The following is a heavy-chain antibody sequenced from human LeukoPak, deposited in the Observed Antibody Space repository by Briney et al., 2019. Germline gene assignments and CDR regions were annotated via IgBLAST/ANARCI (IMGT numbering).Heavy chain of an antibody. CDR2: IIPIFGTA. J-gene: IGHJ5*02. Sequence: EASVKVSCKASGGTFSSYAISWVRQAPGQGLEWMGGIIPIFGTANYAQKFQGRVTITADKSTSTAYMELSSLRSEDTAVYYCARDRRVVRGVITPMGFDPWGQGTLVTVSS. D-gene: IGHD3-10*01. CDR3: ARDRRVVRGVITPMGFDP. CDR1: GGTFSSYA. V-gene: IGHV1-69*06.